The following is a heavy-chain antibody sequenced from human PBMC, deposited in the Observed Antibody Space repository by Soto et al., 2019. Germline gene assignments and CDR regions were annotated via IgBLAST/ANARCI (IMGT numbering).Heavy chain of an antibody. V-gene: IGHV1-3*05. J-gene: IGHJ4*02. D-gene: IGHD2-21*02. CDR3: ARSIVVVTALDY. CDR1: GYTFTSYA. Sequence: QVQLVQSGAEEKKPGASVKVSCKASGYTFTSYAMHWVRQAPGQRLKWMGWINAGNGNTKYSQKFQGRVTITRDTSASTVYMELSSLRSEDTAVYYCARSIVVVTALDYWGQGTLVTVSS. CDR2: INAGNGNT.